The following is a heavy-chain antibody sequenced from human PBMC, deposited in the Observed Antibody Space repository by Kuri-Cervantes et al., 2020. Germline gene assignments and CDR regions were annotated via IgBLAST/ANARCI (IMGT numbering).Heavy chain of an antibody. CDR1: GGSVSSGSSY. V-gene: IGHV2-70*01. CDR2: IDWDDDK. Sequence: TLSLTCTVSGGSVSSGSSYWSWIRQPPGKALEWLALIDWDDDKYYSTSLKTRLTISKDTSKNQVVLTMTNMDPVDAATYYCARTPITGTTLDYYYMDVWGKGTTVTVSS. CDR3: ARTPITGTTLDYYYMDV. J-gene: IGHJ6*03. D-gene: IGHD1-7*01.